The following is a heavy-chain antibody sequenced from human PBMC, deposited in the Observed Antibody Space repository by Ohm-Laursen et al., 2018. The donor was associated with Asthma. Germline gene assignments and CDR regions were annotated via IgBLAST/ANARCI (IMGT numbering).Heavy chain of an antibody. D-gene: IGHD3-22*01. V-gene: IGHV1-18*04. CDR2: ISAYNGNT. Sequence: ASVKVSCKSSGYTFTSYGIHWVRQAPGQGLEWMGWISAYNGNTNYAQKLQGRVTMTTDTSTSTAYMELSSLRSEDTAVYSCARDIYDSSGGGYYFDCWGQGTLVTVSS. J-gene: IGHJ4*02. CDR3: ARDIYDSSGGGYYFDC. CDR1: GYTFTSYG.